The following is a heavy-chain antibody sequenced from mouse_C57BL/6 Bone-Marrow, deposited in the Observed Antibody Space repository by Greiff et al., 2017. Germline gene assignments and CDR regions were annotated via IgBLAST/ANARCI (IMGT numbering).Heavy chain of an antibody. J-gene: IGHJ1*03. V-gene: IGHV14-2*01. CDR2: IDPEDGET. Sequence: EVQGVESGAELVKPGASVKLSCTASGFNIKDYYMHWVKQRTEQGLEWIGRIDPEDGETKYAPKFQGKATITADTSSNTAYLQLSSLTSEDTAVYYCARPYYYGSSYEYFDVWGTGTTVTVSS. CDR1: GFNIKDYY. D-gene: IGHD1-1*01. CDR3: ARPYYYGSSYEYFDV.